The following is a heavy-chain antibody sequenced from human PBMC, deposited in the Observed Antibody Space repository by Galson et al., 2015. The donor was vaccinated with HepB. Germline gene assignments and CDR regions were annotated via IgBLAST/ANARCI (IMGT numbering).Heavy chain of an antibody. D-gene: IGHD5-12*01. CDR3: ARDQGGYDSLFDY. CDR2: IIPILGIA. Sequence: SVKVSCKASGGTFSSYTISWVRQAPGQGLEWMGGIIPILGIANYAQKFQGRVTITADKSTSTAYMELSSLRSEDTAVYYCARDQGGYDSLFDYWGQGTLVTVSS. V-gene: IGHV1-69*10. CDR1: GGTFSSYT. J-gene: IGHJ4*02.